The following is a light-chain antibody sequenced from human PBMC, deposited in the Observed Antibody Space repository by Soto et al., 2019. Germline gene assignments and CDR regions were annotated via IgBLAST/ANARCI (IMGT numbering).Light chain of an antibody. V-gene: IGKV3-15*01. CDR2: AAS. CDR3: QQYDNWRPHT. J-gene: IGKJ2*01. Sequence: EIVMTQSPATLSVSPGERATLSCRASQSVSSNLAWYQQRPGQAPRLLIYAASTRATDVPGRFSGSGSGTDFTLTISSLQSEDFAVYYCQQYDNWRPHTFGQGTKLEIK. CDR1: QSVSSN.